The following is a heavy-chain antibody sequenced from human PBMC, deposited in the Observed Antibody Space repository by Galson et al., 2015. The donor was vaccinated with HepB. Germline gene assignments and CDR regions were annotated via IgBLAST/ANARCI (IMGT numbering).Heavy chain of an antibody. V-gene: IGHV5-10-1*01. J-gene: IGHJ5*02. CDR2: IDPSDSYT. CDR1: GYSFTSYW. Sequence: QSGAEVKKPGESLRISCKGSGYSFTSYWISWVRQMPGKGLEWMGRIDPSDSYTNYSPSFQGHVTISADKSISTAYLQWSSLKASDTAMYYCARGGSTSTRPFNWFDPWGQGTLVTVSS. CDR3: ARGGSTSTRPFNWFDP. D-gene: IGHD2-2*01.